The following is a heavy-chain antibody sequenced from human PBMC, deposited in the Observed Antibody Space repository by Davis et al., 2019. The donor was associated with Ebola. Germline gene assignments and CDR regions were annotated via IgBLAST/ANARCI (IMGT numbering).Heavy chain of an antibody. CDR2: IYYSGFI. CDR3: ARSHSDWLLPFDY. J-gene: IGHJ4*02. D-gene: IGHD3-9*01. V-gene: IGHV4-59*01. Sequence: SETLSLTCSVSGGSISGYVWSWVRQSPGRGLEFIAYIYYSGFINYNPSLESRVTMSLDTSKNQNQFSLKLTSVTAADTAVYYCARSHSDWLLPFDYWGQGTLATVSS. CDR1: GGSISGYV.